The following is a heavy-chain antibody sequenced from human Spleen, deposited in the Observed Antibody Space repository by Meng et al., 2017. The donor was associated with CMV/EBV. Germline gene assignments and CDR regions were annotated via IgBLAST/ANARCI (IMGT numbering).Heavy chain of an antibody. CDR2: IRYDEKTK. Sequence: GESLKISCATSGLNFKIYGMHWVRQLPGKGLEWVAFIRYDEKTKYYADSMKGRFTISRDNSKNTLYLQMNSLTVEDTAVYYCVKDFPGDCYPFCYYFSHGMDVWGQGTTVTVSS. D-gene: IGHD2-21*01. J-gene: IGHJ6*02. CDR3: VKDFPGDCYPFCYYFSHGMDV. CDR1: GLNFKIYG. V-gene: IGHV3-30*02.